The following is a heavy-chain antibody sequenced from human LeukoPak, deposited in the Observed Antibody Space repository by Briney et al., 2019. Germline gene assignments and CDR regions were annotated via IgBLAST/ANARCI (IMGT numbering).Heavy chain of an antibody. CDR2: IIHSGST. V-gene: IGHV4-34*12. Sequence: SETLSLTCAVSGGSFSNYYWAWIRQPPGKGLEWIGNIIHSGSTNYNPSLNSRVTISVDTSKNQFSLKLYAVTAADTAVYYCASLHYYDTSAYYAFSWFDPWGQGTLVTVAS. CDR3: ASLHYYDTSAYYAFSWFDP. CDR1: GGSFSNYY. D-gene: IGHD3-22*01. J-gene: IGHJ5*02.